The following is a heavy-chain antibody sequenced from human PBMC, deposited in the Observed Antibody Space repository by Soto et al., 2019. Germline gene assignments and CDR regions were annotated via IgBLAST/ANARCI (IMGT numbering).Heavy chain of an antibody. V-gene: IGHV4-59*08. Sequence: SETLSLTCTVSGGSIRTEYWSWIRQPPGKGLEWIGYIYYSGRTNYNPSLKSRVTISVDTSKNQFSLKLSSVTAADTAVYYCARIRYCSGGSCYTPYFDYWGQGTLVTVSS. CDR2: IYYSGRT. CDR1: GGSIRTEY. CDR3: ARIRYCSGGSCYTPYFDY. J-gene: IGHJ4*02. D-gene: IGHD2-15*01.